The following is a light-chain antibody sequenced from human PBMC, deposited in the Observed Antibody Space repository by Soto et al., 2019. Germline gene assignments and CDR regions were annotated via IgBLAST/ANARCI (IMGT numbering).Light chain of an antibody. CDR3: QQSHSTPLT. CDR2: GAS. J-gene: IGKJ4*01. V-gene: IGKV1-39*01. Sequence: DIRVIQSPSSLSASVGDRVTITCRASLRISKYLNWYQQEPGKAPKLLIFGASTLQSGVPSRFSGSGSGTEFTLTITSLQPEDSATYYCQQSHSTPLTFGGGTKAEI. CDR1: LRISKY.